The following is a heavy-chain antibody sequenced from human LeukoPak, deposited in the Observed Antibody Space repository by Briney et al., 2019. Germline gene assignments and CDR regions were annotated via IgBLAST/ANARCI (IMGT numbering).Heavy chain of an antibody. Sequence: GGSLRLSCAASGFTFDEYSMHWVRQSPGKGLEWVSLISWDGGSTYYGDSVKGRFTTSRDNSKNSLYLHMNSLTTEDTALYYCAKVAPSHDILTGYYDYWGQGTLVTVSS. CDR1: GFTFDEYS. V-gene: IGHV3-43*01. D-gene: IGHD3-9*01. CDR2: ISWDGGST. CDR3: AKVAPSHDILTGYYDY. J-gene: IGHJ4*02.